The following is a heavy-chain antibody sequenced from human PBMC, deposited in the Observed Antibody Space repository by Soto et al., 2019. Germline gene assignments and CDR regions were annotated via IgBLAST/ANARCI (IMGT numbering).Heavy chain of an antibody. Sequence: TSETLSLTCAISGDSVSSTGTAWIWIRQSPSRGLEWLGRTYYRSRWYHEYAVSVRSRITINPDTSKNQFSLQLNSVTPEDTAVYYCASGNYYFDYWGQGALVTVSS. V-gene: IGHV6-1*01. CDR1: GDSVSSTGTA. CDR3: ASGNYYFDY. CDR2: TYYRSRWYH. J-gene: IGHJ4*02. D-gene: IGHD4-4*01.